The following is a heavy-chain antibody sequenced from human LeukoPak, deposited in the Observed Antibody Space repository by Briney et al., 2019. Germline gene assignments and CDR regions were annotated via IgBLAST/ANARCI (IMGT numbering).Heavy chain of an antibody. CDR1: GYTFTAYY. J-gene: IGHJ5*02. CDR2: INPNSGGT. V-gene: IGHV1-2*02. Sequence: GASVKVSCKTSGYTFTAYYIHWLRQAPGQGLEWMGWINPNSGGTNYAQKFQGRVTMTRDTSISTAYMELSRLRSDDTAVYYCARGRRFGDLGRNWFDPWGQGTLVTVSS. CDR3: ARGRRFGDLGRNWFDP. D-gene: IGHD3-10*01.